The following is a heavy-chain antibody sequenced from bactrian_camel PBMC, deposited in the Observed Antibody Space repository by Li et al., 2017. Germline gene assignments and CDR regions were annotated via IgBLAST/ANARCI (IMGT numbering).Heavy chain of an antibody. CDR3: AAGRTSTLVPVRYSY. J-gene: IGHJ4*01. V-gene: IGHV3S53*01. D-gene: IGHD2*01. Sequence: HVQLVESGGGSVQAGGSLRLSCTASGYTYASHCMGWFRQAPGKQREWVSSISTDGTPRYAASVKGRFTIPQDKDKNTVYLQMNSLKPEDTAMYYSAAGRTSTLVPVRYSYWGQGTQVTVS. CDR1: GYTYASHC. CDR2: ISTDGTP.